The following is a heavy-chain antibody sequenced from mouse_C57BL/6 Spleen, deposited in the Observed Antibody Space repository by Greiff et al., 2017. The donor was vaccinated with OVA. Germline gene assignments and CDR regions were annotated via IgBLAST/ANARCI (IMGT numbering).Heavy chain of an antibody. Sequence: VQLQQSGPELVKPGASVKISCKASGYTFTDYYMNWVKQSHGKSLEWIGDINPNNGGTSYNQKFKGKATLTVDKSSSTAYMELRSLTSEDSAVYYCARGKLGRRWFAYWGQGTLVTVSA. V-gene: IGHV1-26*01. J-gene: IGHJ3*01. CDR2: INPNNGGT. CDR3: ARGKLGRRWFAY. CDR1: GYTFTDYY. D-gene: IGHD4-1*01.